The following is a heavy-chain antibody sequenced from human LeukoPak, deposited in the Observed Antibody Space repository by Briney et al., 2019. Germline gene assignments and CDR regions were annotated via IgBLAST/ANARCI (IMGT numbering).Heavy chain of an antibody. CDR1: GGSISTYY. J-gene: IGHJ6*04. V-gene: IGHV4-59*04. Sequence: SETLSLTCTVSGGSISTYYWTWIRQPPGKGLEWIGYIYYSGSTYYNPSLKSRVTISVDTSKNQFSLKLSSVTAADTAVYYCATLRLGAAGDVWGKGTTVTVSS. CDR3: ATLRLGAAGDV. CDR2: IYYSGST. D-gene: IGHD3-16*01.